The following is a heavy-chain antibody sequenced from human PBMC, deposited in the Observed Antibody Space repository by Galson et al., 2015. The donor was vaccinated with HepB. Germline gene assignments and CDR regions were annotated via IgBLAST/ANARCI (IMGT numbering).Heavy chain of an antibody. V-gene: IGHV1-18*01. CDR3: ARTYYYDSSGYYPY. CDR2: ISAYNGNT. CDR1: GYTFTSYG. J-gene: IGHJ4*02. Sequence: QSGAEVKKPGVSVKASCKASGYTFTSYGISWVRQAPGQGLEWMGWISAYNGNTNYAQKLQGRVTMTTDTSTSTAYMELRSLRSADTAVYYCARTYYYDSSGYYPYWGQGTLVTVSS. D-gene: IGHD3-22*01.